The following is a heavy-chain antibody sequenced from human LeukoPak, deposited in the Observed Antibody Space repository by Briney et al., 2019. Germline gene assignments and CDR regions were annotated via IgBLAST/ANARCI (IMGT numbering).Heavy chain of an antibody. CDR1: GGSISSYY. CDR2: IYYSGST. Sequence: SETLSLTCTVSGGSISSYYWSWIRQPPGQGVEWIGYIYYSGSTNYNTSLKSRVTISVDTSKNQFPLKRSSVTAADPAVYYGARTDDYDSSFDYWGEGTLVTVSS. V-gene: IGHV4-59*08. D-gene: IGHD3-22*01. CDR3: ARTDDYDSSFDY. J-gene: IGHJ4*02.